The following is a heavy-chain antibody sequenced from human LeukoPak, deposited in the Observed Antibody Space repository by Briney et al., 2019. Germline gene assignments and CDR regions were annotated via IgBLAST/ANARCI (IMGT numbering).Heavy chain of an antibody. J-gene: IGHJ5*02. CDR2: ISYDGSNK. CDR1: GCTFSSYA. V-gene: IGHV3-30-3*01. D-gene: IGHD3-3*01. Sequence: GGSLRLSCAASGCTFSSYAMHWVRQAPGKGLEWVAVISYDGSNKYYADSVKGRFTISRDNSKNTLYLQMNSLRAEDTAVYYCARDKYPVGVRFLEWLLAWFDPWGQGTLVTVSS. CDR3: ARDKYPVGVRFLEWLLAWFDP.